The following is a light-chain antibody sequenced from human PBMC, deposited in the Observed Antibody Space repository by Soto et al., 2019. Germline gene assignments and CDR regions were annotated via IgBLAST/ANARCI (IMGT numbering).Light chain of an antibody. J-gene: IGKJ4*01. Sequence: EIVMTQSPATLSVSPGERATLSCRASQSVSSNLAWYQQKPGQAPRLLIYGASTRATGIPARFSGSGSGTEFTLTISSLQSEDFAVYYCQQYNNRPPTFGGGTKVDIK. CDR1: QSVSSN. CDR2: GAS. V-gene: IGKV3-15*01. CDR3: QQYNNRPPT.